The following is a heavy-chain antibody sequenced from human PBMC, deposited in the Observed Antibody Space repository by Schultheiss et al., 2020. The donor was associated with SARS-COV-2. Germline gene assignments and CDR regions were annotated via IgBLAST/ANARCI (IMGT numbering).Heavy chain of an antibody. J-gene: IGHJ5*02. V-gene: IGHV4-34*01. CDR3: ARGIAVAGINWFDP. CDR2: INHSGST. D-gene: IGHD6-19*01. CDR1: GGSFSGYY. Sequence: GSLRLSCAVYGGSFSGYYWSWIRQPPGKGLEWIGEINHSGSTNYNPSLKSRVTISVDTSKNQFSLKLSSVTAADTAVYYCARGIAVAGINWFDPWGQGTLVTVSS.